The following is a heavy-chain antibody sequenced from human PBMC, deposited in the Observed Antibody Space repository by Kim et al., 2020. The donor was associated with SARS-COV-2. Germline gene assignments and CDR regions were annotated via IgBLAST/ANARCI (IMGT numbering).Heavy chain of an antibody. CDR2: ISSSSSTI. Sequence: GGSLRLSCAASGFTFSSYSMNWVRQAPGKGLEWVSYISSSSSTIYYADSVKGRFTISRDNAKNSLYLQMNSLRAEDTAVYYCARDGGGDGYNLKTRGWYFDVWGRGTLVTVSS. CDR3: ARDGGGDGYNLKTRGWYFDV. J-gene: IGHJ2*01. CDR1: GFTFSSYS. D-gene: IGHD5-12*01. V-gene: IGHV3-48*04.